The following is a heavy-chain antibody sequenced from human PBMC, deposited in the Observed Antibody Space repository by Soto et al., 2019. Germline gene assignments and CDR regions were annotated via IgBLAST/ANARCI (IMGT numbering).Heavy chain of an antibody. CDR1: GGTFSNFA. CDR2: IIAIFGAA. D-gene: IGHD6-19*01. J-gene: IGHJ4*02. V-gene: IGHV1-69*01. Sequence: QVQLVQSGAEVKEPGSSVKVSCKASGGTFSNFAVSWVRQAPGQGLEWMGGIIAIFGAAHYPQQFQGRVTITTDESTATAYMELSSLRPEDTAVYYCARGGYSSGWDNWGQGTLITVSS. CDR3: ARGGYSSGWDN.